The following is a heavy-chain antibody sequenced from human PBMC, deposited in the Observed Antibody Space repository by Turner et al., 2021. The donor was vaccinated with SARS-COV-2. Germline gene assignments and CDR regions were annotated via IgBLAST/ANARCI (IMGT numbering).Heavy chain of an antibody. D-gene: IGHD1-7*01. J-gene: IGHJ4*02. CDR3: AKDTGNSWGDYFDY. CDR2: ISWNSGSM. Sequence: EVQLVESGGGLVQPGRSLRLSCAASGFTFDDYAMHWVRQAPGKGLEWVSGISWNSGSMGYADSVKGRFTISRDNAKNSLYLQVNSLRAEDTAFYYCAKDTGNSWGDYFDYWGQGTLVTVSS. V-gene: IGHV3-9*01. CDR1: GFTFDDYA.